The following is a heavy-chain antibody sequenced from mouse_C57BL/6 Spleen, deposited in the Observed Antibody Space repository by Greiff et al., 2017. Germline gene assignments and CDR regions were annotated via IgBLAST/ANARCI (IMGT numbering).Heavy chain of an antibody. CDR1: GYTFTDYY. CDR2: INPNNGGT. CDR3: APGSAGAWFAY. Sequence: EVQLQQSGPELVKPGASVKISCKASGYTFTDYYMNWVKQRHGKSLEWIGDINPNNGGTSYNQKFKGKATLTVDKSSSTAYMELRSLTSEDSAVYYCAPGSAGAWFAYWGQGTLVTVSA. V-gene: IGHV1-26*01. D-gene: IGHD3-2*02. J-gene: IGHJ3*01.